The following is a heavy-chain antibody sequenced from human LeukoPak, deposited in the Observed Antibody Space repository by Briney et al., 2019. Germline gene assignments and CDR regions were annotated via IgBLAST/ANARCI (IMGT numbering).Heavy chain of an antibody. Sequence: SETLSLTCIVSGGSISSRSYYWDWIRQPPGKGLEWIGNLFDSGYTHYNPSLRSRLTMSVDTSKNQFSLKLRSVTAADTAIYYCARQGYDILTGYIDAFDIWGQGTMVTVSS. J-gene: IGHJ3*02. CDR3: ARQGYDILTGYIDAFDI. V-gene: IGHV4-39*01. CDR2: LFDSGYT. D-gene: IGHD3-9*01. CDR1: GGSISSRSYY.